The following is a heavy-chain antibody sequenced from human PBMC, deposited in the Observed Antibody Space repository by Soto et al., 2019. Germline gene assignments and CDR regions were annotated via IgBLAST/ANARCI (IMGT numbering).Heavy chain of an antibody. CDR2: INAGNGNT. CDR1: GYTFTSYA. J-gene: IGHJ6*02. V-gene: IGHV1-3*01. Sequence: GASVKVSCKASGYTFTSYAMHWVRQAPGQRLEWMGWINAGNGNTKYSQKFQGRVTITRDTSASTAYMELSSLRSEDTAVYYCARAPPRGVDTAMVGPIYYYYYGMDVWGQGTTVTVSS. CDR3: ARAPPRGVDTAMVGPIYYYYYGMDV. D-gene: IGHD5-18*01.